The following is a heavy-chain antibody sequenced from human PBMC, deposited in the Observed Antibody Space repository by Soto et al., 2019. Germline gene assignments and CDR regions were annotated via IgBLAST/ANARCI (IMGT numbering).Heavy chain of an antibody. D-gene: IGHD1-26*01. J-gene: IGHJ6*02. CDR1: GFTFSNAL. V-gene: IGHV3-15*07. CDR3: TSSGYYYGMDV. CDR2: IKSKTDGGTT. Sequence: GGSMRLSCAASGFTFSNALMNWVRQAPGKGLEWVGRIKSKTDGGTTDYAAPVKGRFTISRDDSKNTLYLQMNSLKTEDTAVYYCTSSGYYYGMDVWGQGTTVTVSS.